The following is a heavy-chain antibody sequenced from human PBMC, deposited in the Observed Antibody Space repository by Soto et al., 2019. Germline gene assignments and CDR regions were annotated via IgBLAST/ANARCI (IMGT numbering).Heavy chain of an antibody. V-gene: IGHV4-34*01. Sequence: SETLSLTCAVYGGSFSGYYRSWIRQPPGKGLEWIGEINHSGSTNYNPSLKSRVTISVDTSKNQFSLKLSSVTAADTAVYYCARGGSTSDVYSSYSTHVCGKGPTLTLSS. CDR2: INHSGST. D-gene: IGHD2-2*01. CDR1: GGSFSGYY. J-gene: IGHJ6*03. CDR3: ARGGSTSDVYSSYSTHV.